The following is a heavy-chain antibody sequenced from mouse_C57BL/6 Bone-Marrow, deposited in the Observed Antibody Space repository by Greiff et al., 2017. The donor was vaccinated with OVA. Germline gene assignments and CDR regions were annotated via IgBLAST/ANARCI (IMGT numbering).Heavy chain of an antibody. Sequence: VQLQQPGAELVMPGASVKLSCKASGYTFTSYWMHWVNQRPGQGLEWIGEIDPSDSYTNYNQKFKGKSTLTADTSASTAYMQLSSLTTEDSAVYYCARRYGYVPAGLAYWGQGTLVTVSA. CDR3: ARRYGYVPAGLAY. J-gene: IGHJ3*01. V-gene: IGHV1-69*01. CDR1: GYTFTSYW. D-gene: IGHD2-2*01. CDR2: IDPSDSYT.